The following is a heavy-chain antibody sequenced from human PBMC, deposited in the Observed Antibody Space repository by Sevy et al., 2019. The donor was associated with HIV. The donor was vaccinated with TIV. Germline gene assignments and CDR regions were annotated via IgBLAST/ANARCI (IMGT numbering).Heavy chain of an antibody. V-gene: IGHV3-7*01. D-gene: IGHD3-3*01. CDR2: IKQDGSEK. CDR3: ARQQEAYYDFWSGYYRYYYYGMDV. J-gene: IGHJ6*02. Sequence: GGSLRLSCAASGFTFSSYAMHWVRQAPGKGLEWVANIKQDGSEKYYVDSVKGRFTISRDNAKNSLYRQMNSLRAEDTAVYYCARQQEAYYDFWSGYYRYYYYGMDVWGQGTTVTVSS. CDR1: GFTFSSYA.